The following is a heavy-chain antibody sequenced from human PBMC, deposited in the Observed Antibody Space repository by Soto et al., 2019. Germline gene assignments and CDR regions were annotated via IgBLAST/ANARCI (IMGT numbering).Heavy chain of an antibody. Sequence: SETLSLTCTVSGGSISSGDYYWSWIRQPPGKGLEWIGYIYYSGSTYYNPYLKSRVTISVDTSKNQNSLKLSSVTATDTAVYYCARVGGFGATTIDYWGQGTLVTVSS. CDR1: GGSISSGDYY. CDR2: IYYSGST. J-gene: IGHJ4*02. V-gene: IGHV4-30-4*01. D-gene: IGHD3-10*01. CDR3: ARVGGFGATTIDY.